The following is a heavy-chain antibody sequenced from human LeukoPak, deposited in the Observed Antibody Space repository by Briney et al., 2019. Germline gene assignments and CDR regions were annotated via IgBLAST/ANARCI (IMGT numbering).Heavy chain of an antibody. Sequence: PSETLSLTCTVSGGSISSSSYYWGWIRQPPGKGLEWIGSIYYSGSTYYNPSLKSRVTISVDTSKNQFSLKLSSVTAADAAVYYCARVVPGVNVGIYWGQGTLVTVSS. CDR2: IYYSGST. V-gene: IGHV4-39*07. J-gene: IGHJ4*02. CDR3: ARVVPGVNVGIY. D-gene: IGHD3-10*01. CDR1: GGSISSSSYY.